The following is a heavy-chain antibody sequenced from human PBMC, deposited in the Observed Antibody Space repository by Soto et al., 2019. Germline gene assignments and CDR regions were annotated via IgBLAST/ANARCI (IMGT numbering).Heavy chain of an antibody. V-gene: IGHV4-39*01. D-gene: IGHD3-3*01. CDR3: ARRVGYDFWSGYYYYYGMDV. J-gene: IGHJ6*02. CDR1: GGSISSSSYY. Sequence: SETLSLTCTVSGGSISSSSYYWGWIRQPPGKGLEWIGSIYYSGSTYYNPSLKSRATISVDTSKNQFSLKLSSVTAADTAVYYCARRVGYDFWSGYYYYYGMDVWGQGTTVTVSS. CDR2: IYYSGST.